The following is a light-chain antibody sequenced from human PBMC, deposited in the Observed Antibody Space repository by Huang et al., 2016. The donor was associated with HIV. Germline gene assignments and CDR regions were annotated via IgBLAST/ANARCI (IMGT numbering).Light chain of an antibody. J-gene: IGKJ4*01. V-gene: IGKV4-1*01. Sequence: DIVMTQSPDSLTVYLGERATINCRSSQSLFFSSNKRSYLAWYQKKPGQPPKLVISWASARESGVPDRFSGSGSETHFTLTINSLQAEDVAVYYCQQYYHNPLTFGGGTKVEI. CDR1: QSLFFSSNKRSY. CDR3: QQYYHNPLT. CDR2: WAS.